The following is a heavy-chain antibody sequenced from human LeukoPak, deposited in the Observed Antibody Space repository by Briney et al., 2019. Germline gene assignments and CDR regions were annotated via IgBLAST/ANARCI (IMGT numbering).Heavy chain of an antibody. Sequence: SETLSLTCTVSGGSISSSPYYWGWIRQPPGKGLEWIGSIYYSGSTYYNPSLKSRVTISVDTSKNQFSLKLSSVTAADTAVYYCARQASGLDYWGQGTLVTVSS. CDR1: GGSISSSPYY. CDR3: ARQASGLDY. D-gene: IGHD3-10*01. J-gene: IGHJ4*02. CDR2: IYYSGST. V-gene: IGHV4-39*01.